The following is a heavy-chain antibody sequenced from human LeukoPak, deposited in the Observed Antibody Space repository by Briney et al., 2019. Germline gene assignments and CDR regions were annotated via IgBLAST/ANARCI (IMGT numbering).Heavy chain of an antibody. V-gene: IGHV1-46*01. CDR1: GYTFTSYY. Sequence: ASVKVSCKASGYTFTSYYMHWVRQAPGQGLEWMGIINPSGGSTSYAQKFQGRVTMTRDTSTSTVYMELSSLRSEDTAMYYCATAPNGGNAYWGQGTLVTVSS. J-gene: IGHJ4*02. CDR2: INPSGGST. D-gene: IGHD2-8*01. CDR3: ATAPNGGNAY.